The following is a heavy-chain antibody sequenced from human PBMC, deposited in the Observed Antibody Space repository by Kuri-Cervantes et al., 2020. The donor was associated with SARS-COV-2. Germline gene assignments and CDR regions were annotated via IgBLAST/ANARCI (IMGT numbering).Heavy chain of an antibody. V-gene: IGHV3-53*01. CDR2: IYSGGST. CDR3: SRKGYSGYVY. D-gene: IGHD5-12*01. J-gene: IGHJ4*02. Sequence: GGSLRLSCTVSGGSISSYYWSWVRQAPGKGLEWVSVIYSGGSTYYEDSVKGRFTISRDNSKNTLYLQMNSLRAEDTAVYYCSRKGYSGYVYWGQGTLVTVSS. CDR1: GGSISSYY.